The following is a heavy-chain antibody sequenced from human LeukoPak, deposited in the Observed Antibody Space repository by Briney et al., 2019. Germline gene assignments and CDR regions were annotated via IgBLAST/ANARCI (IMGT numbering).Heavy chain of an antibody. CDR2: ISAYNGNT. Sequence: ASVKVSCKASGYTFTSYGISWVRQAPGQGLEWMGWISAYNGNTNYAQKFQGRVTMTRDTSISTAYMELSRLRSDDTAVYYCARDSPVAMIVVVTGWFDPWGQGTLVTVSS. V-gene: IGHV1-18*01. D-gene: IGHD3-22*01. CDR3: ARDSPVAMIVVVTGWFDP. CDR1: GYTFTSYG. J-gene: IGHJ5*02.